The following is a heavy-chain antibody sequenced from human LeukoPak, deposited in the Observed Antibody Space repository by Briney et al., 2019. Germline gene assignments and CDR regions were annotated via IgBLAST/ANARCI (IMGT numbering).Heavy chain of an antibody. CDR2: ISSSSSYI. V-gene: IGHV3-21*01. Sequence: GGSLRLYCAASGYTFSSYIMNWVRQAPGKGLEWVSSISSSSSYIYYADSVKGRFTISRDNAKNSLYLQMNSLRAEDTAVYYCARDPYSGSYGDYYYYYMDVWGKGTTVTISS. J-gene: IGHJ6*03. CDR1: GYTFSSYI. CDR3: ARDPYSGSYGDYYYYYMDV. D-gene: IGHD1-26*01.